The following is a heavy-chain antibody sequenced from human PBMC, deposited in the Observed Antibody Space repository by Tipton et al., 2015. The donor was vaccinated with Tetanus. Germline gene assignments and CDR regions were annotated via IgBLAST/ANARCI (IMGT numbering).Heavy chain of an antibody. Sequence: TLSLTCTVSGGSIRSGGYYWTWIRQHPERGLEWIGYIYYTGNTYYNPSLKSRVTISVDTSKNQFSLKLTSLTAADTAVYYCARRLIQNWFDPWGQGTLVTFSS. CDR2: IYYTGNT. D-gene: IGHD2-8*01. V-gene: IGHV4-31*03. CDR1: GGSIRSGGYY. J-gene: IGHJ5*02. CDR3: ARRLIQNWFDP.